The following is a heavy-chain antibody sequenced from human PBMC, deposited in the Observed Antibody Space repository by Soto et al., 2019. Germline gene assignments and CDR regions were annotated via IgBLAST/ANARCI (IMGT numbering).Heavy chain of an antibody. CDR2: INAGNGNT. CDR1: GYTFTNYA. CDR3: ARSIVVVTAADY. Sequence: GGSMKVSFKASGYTFTNYAMHLGGPAPGQRLEWMGWINAGNGNTKYSQKFQGRVTITRDTSASTAYMELSSLRSEDTAVYYCARSIVVVTAADYWGQGTLVTVSS. D-gene: IGHD2-21*02. V-gene: IGHV1-3*01. J-gene: IGHJ4*02.